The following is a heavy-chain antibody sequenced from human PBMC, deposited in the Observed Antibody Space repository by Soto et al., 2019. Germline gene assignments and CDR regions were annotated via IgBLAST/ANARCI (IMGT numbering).Heavy chain of an antibody. V-gene: IGHV4-59*01. CDR2: LYYTGST. Sequence: ETLSLTCNVSGGSISDFYWSWIRQSPGKRLEWIGYLYYTGSTNYNPALKSRVTISLDTSKNQFSLKVRSVTAADTAVYYCARGGGYDFRSSQAPPIDVWGQGTTVTVSS. D-gene: IGHD3-3*01. J-gene: IGHJ6*02. CDR3: ARGGGYDFRSSQAPPIDV. CDR1: GGSISDFY.